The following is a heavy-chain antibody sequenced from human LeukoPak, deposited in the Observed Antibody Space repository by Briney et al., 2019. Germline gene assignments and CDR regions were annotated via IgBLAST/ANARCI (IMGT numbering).Heavy chain of an antibody. CDR1: GFTVSSNY. CDR3: ARQTTAGPFDY. Sequence: GGSLRLSCAASGFTVSSNYMSWVRQAPGKGLEWVSSISSSSSYIYYADSVKGRFTTSRDNAKNSLYLQMNSLRAEDTAVYYCARQTTAGPFDYWGQGTLVTVSS. D-gene: IGHD4-17*01. CDR2: ISSSSSYI. V-gene: IGHV3-21*01. J-gene: IGHJ4*02.